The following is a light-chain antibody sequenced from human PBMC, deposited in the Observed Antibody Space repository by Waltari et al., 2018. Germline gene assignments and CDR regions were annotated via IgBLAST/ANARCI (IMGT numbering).Light chain of an antibody. CDR1: NIGSKS. V-gene: IGLV3-21*04. CDR3: QGWGSSSDHYV. J-gene: IGLJ1*01. Sequence: SYVLTQPPSVSVAPGKTARITCGGNNIGSKSVHWYQQKPGQAPILVIFDDSDRPSGIPGQFSGTNSGNTAALTISRVEAGDEADYFCQGWGSSSDHYVFGTGTKVTVL. CDR2: DDS.